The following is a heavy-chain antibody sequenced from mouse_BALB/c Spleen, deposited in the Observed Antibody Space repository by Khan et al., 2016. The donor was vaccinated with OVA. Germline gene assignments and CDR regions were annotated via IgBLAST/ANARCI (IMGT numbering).Heavy chain of an antibody. CDR1: GYSITSDYA. CDR3: ARIHDGHGYYVDY. CDR2: ISYSSST. Sequence: EVQLQESGPGLVKPSQSLSLTCTVTGYSITSDYAWNWIRQFPGNKLEWMGYISYSSSTSYNPSLKSRISITRDTSKNQFFLQLNSVTTEDTATYYCARIHDGHGYYVDYWGQGTTLTVSS. D-gene: IGHD2-3*01. V-gene: IGHV3-2*02. J-gene: IGHJ2*01.